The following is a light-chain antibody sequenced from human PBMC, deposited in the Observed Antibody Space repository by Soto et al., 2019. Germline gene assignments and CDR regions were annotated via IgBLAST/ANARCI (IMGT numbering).Light chain of an antibody. CDR3: QQSYSTPPLT. CDR2: AAS. CDR1: QSISSY. Sequence: EIQMTQSPSSLSASVGDRVTITCRASQSISSYLNWYQQKPGKAPKLLIYAASSLQSGVPSRFSGSGSGTDFTLTISSLQPEDFATYYCQQSYSTPPLTFGGGTKV. V-gene: IGKV1-39*01. J-gene: IGKJ4*01.